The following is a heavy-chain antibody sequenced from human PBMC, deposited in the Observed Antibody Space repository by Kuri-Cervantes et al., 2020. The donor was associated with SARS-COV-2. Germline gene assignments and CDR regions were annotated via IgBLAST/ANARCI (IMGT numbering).Heavy chain of an antibody. CDR3: AKAPLLASSGSYCDY. J-gene: IGHJ4*02. V-gene: IGHV3-48*01. Sequence: GESLKISCAASGFTFSDYNMNWVRQAPRKGLEWVSYISRSSSTIYYADSVKGRFTSSRDNAKNSLYLQMNSLRAEDTAVYYCAKAPLLASSGSYCDYWGQGTLVTVS. D-gene: IGHD1-26*01. CDR1: GFTFSDYN. CDR2: ISRSSSTI.